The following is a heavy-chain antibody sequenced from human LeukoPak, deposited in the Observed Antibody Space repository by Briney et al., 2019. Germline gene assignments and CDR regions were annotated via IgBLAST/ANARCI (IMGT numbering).Heavy chain of an antibody. Sequence: GGSLRLSCAASGFTFDDYAMHWVRQAPGKGLEWVSGISWNSGSIGYADSVKGRFTISRDNSKNTLYLQMNSLRPEDTAVYYCARDLYRIVVVPHYFDYWGQGTLVTVSS. CDR2: ISWNSGSI. V-gene: IGHV3-9*01. CDR3: ARDLYRIVVVPHYFDY. J-gene: IGHJ4*02. D-gene: IGHD3-22*01. CDR1: GFTFDDYA.